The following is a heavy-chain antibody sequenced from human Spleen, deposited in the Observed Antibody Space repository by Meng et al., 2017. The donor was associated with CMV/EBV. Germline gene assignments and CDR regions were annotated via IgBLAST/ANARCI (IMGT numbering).Heavy chain of an antibody. Sequence: ASVKVSCKASGYTFTSYGISWVRQAPGQGLEWMGWISAYNGNRNYAQKLQGRVTMTTDTSTSTAYMELRSLRSDDTAVYYCARDGYCSSTSCYNYYYYGMDVWGQGTTVTVSS. CDR2: ISAYNGNR. CDR3: ARDGYCSSTSCYNYYYYGMDV. J-gene: IGHJ6*02. D-gene: IGHD2-2*02. V-gene: IGHV1-18*01. CDR1: GYTFTSYG.